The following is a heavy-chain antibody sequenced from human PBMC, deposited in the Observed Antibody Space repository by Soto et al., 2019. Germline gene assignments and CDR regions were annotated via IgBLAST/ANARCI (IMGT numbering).Heavy chain of an antibody. CDR1: VSTCSSHA. CDR3: ARAPDGGYDFWSGYMGYFDY. D-gene: IGHD3-3*01. CDR2: ISGSGGST. Sequence: GSLRLSCAASVSTCSSHALSWVSQAPGKGLEWVSAISGSGGSTYYADSVKGRFTSSRDNSKNTLYLQMNSLRAEDTAVYYCARAPDGGYDFWSGYMGYFDYWGQGTLVTVSS. J-gene: IGHJ4*02. V-gene: IGHV3-23*01.